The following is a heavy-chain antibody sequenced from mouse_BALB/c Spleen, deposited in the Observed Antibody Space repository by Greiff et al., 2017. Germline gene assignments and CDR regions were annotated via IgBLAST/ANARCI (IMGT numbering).Heavy chain of an antibody. CDR2: INPSNGGT. CDR1: GYTFTSYY. Sequence: VQLQQSGAELVKPGASVKLSCKASGYTFTSYYMYWVKQRPGQGLEWIGEINPSNGGTNFNEKFKSKATLTVDKSSSTAYMQLSSLTSEDSAVYYCTRRRDYYGSSVFDYWGQGTTLTVSS. V-gene: IGHV1S81*02. J-gene: IGHJ2*01. D-gene: IGHD1-1*01. CDR3: TRRRDYYGSSVFDY.